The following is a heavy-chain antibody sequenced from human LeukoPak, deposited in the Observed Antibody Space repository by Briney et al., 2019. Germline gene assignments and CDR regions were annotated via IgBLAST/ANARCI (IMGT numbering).Heavy chain of an antibody. CDR1: GYTFTSYG. Sequence: ASVKVSCKASGYTFTSYGISWVRQAPGQGLEWMGWISAYNGNTNYAQKLQGRVTMTTDTSTSTAYMELRSLRSDDTAVYYCARDKDYDILTGYPPYAYWGQGTQVTVSS. J-gene: IGHJ4*02. D-gene: IGHD3-9*01. V-gene: IGHV1-18*01. CDR2: ISAYNGNT. CDR3: ARDKDYDILTGYPPYAY.